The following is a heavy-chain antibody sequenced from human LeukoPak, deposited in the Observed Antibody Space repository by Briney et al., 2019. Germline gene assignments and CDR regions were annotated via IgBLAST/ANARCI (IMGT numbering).Heavy chain of an antibody. CDR1: GFTFSSYA. D-gene: IGHD3-22*01. J-gene: IGHJ4*02. Sequence: GGSQRLSCAASGFTFSSYAMSWVRQAPGKGLEWVSAISGSGGSTYYADSVKGRFTISRDNSKNTLYLQMNSLRAEDTAVYYCAKDRDSSGYPYYFDYWGQGTLVTVSS. CDR3: AKDRDSSGYPYYFDY. CDR2: ISGSGGST. V-gene: IGHV3-23*01.